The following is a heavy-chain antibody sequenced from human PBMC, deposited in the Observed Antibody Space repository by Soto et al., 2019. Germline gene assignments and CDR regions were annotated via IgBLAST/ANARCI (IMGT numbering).Heavy chain of an antibody. CDR2: IWYDGSNK. V-gene: IGHV3-33*01. D-gene: IGHD4-17*01. CDR3: ARDPSYDYGDATFDY. Sequence: QVQLVESGGGVVQPGRSLRLSCAASGFTFSSYGMHWVRQAPGKGLEWVAVIWYDGSNKYYADSVKGRFTISRDNSKNTLYLQMNSLRAEDTAVYYCARDPSYDYGDATFDYWGQGTLVTVSS. CDR1: GFTFSSYG. J-gene: IGHJ4*02.